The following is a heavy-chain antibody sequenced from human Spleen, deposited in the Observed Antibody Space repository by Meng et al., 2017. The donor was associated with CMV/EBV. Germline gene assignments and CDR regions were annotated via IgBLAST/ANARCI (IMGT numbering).Heavy chain of an antibody. CDR2: IYYSGST. D-gene: IGHD5-12*01. CDR1: GGSISSSSHY. Sequence: SETLSLTCSVSGGSISSSSHYWGWIRQPPGKGLEWIGSIYYSGSTYYNPSLKSRVTISVDTSKNQFSLKLSSVTAADTAVYYCARDRWKYSAFDIWGLGTLVTVSS. CDR3: ARDRWKYSAFDI. V-gene: IGHV4-39*07. J-gene: IGHJ3*02.